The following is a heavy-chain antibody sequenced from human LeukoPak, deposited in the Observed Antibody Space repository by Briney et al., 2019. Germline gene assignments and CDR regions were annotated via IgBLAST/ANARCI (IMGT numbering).Heavy chain of an antibody. J-gene: IGHJ6*03. CDR1: GGSFSGYY. V-gene: IGHV4-34*01. D-gene: IGHD6-13*01. CDR3: ARGLIAAAGTRNYYYYYMDV. CDR2: INHSGNT. Sequence: SETLSLTCAVYGGSFSGYYWSWIRQPPGKGLEWVGEINHSGNTNYNPSLKSRVTISVDTSKNQFSLKLSSVTAADTAVYYCARGLIAAAGTRNYYYYYMDVWGKGTTVTVSS.